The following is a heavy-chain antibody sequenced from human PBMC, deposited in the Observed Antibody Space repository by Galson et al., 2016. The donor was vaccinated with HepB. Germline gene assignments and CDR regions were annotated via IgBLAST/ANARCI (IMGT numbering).Heavy chain of an antibody. J-gene: IGHJ6*02. D-gene: IGHD1-26*01. V-gene: IGHV1-18*01. CDR2: ISAYNGQT. CDR1: GYAFSNYG. Sequence: SVKVSCKASGYAFSNYGVTWVRQAPGQGLEWMGRISAYNGQTNYAQKLQDRDTMTIATSRSTAYTEERSLISDDTAVYYCARDKWETLRFYYALDVRGQGTTVTVSS. CDR3: ARDKWETLRFYYALDV.